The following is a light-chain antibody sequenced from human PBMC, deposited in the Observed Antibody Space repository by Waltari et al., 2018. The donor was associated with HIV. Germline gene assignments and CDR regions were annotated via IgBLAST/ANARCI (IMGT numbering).Light chain of an antibody. CDR3: QQYYNTPSIT. CDR1: QSVLSRSNNKYY. Sequence: DIVMTQSPDSLAVSLGQRATINCKSSQSVLSRSNNKYYLDWYQQRLGQPPKLLISWASARESGVSDRISGSGSGTDFTLTINSLQAEDVAVYYCQQYYNTPSITFGQGTRLEIK. V-gene: IGKV4-1*01. CDR2: WAS. J-gene: IGKJ5*01.